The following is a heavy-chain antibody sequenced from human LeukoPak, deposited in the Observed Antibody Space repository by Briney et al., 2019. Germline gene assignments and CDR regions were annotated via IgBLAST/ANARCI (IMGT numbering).Heavy chain of an antibody. CDR1: GFTFSFYS. J-gene: IGHJ4*02. V-gene: IGHV3-21*01. D-gene: IGHD3-10*01. CDR2: MSVSSGLI. Sequence: GGSLRLSCAASGFTFSFYSMNWVRQAPGKGLEWVSSMSVSSGLIYYADSVKGRFTVSRDNAKNSLYLQMNSLRAEDTAVYYSAREFGGSASGAGYWGQGTLVTVSS. CDR3: AREFGGSASGAGY.